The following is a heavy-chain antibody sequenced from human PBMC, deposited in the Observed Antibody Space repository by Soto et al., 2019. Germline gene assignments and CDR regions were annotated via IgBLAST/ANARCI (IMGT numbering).Heavy chain of an antibody. D-gene: IGHD4-17*01. Sequence: QVQLQQWGAGLLKPSETLSLTCAVYGGSFSGYYWSWIRQPPGKGLEWIGEINHSGSTNYNPSLKSRVTISVDTSKNQCSLKLSSVTAADTAVYYCARFPPRGTVTRGWFDPWGQGTLVTVSS. J-gene: IGHJ5*02. V-gene: IGHV4-34*01. CDR2: INHSGST. CDR1: GGSFSGYY. CDR3: ARFPPRGTVTRGWFDP.